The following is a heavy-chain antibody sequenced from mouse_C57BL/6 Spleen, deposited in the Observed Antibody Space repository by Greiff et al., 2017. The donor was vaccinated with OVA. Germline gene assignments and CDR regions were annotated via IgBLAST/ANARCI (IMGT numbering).Heavy chain of an antibody. CDR1: GFTFSDYG. V-gene: IGHV5-17*01. CDR2: ISSGSSTI. D-gene: IGHD1-1*01. J-gene: IGHJ3*01. CDR3: ARIPGRNYGSSSPFAY. Sequence: DVQLQESGGGLVKPGGSLKLSCAASGFTFSDYGMHWVRQAPEKGLEWVAYISSGSSTIYSADTVKGRFTISRDNAKNTLFLQMTSLRSEDTAMYYCARIPGRNYGSSSPFAYWGQGTLVTVSA.